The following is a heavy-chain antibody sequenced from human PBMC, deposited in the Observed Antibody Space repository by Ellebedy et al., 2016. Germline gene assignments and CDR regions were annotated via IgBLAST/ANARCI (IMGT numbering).Heavy chain of an antibody. D-gene: IGHD3-10*01. CDR2: ISGSGGTT. Sequence: GGSLRLSCAASGFTFNTYAMSWVRQAPGEGLEWVSAISGSGGTTYYAYSVKGRFTISRDNSKNTLYLQMNSLRAEDTAVYYCAKDQGLWFGDLGGMDVWGQGTTVTV. V-gene: IGHV3-23*01. CDR1: GFTFNTYA. J-gene: IGHJ6*02. CDR3: AKDQGLWFGDLGGMDV.